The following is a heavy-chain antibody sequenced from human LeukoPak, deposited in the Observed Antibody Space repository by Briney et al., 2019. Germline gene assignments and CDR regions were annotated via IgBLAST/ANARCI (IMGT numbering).Heavy chain of an antibody. J-gene: IGHJ6*03. CDR3: ARDGVIPAAKIYYYYYYMDV. CDR2: IYTSGST. D-gene: IGHD2-2*01. Sequence: SQTLSLTCTVSGGSISSGSYYWSWIRQPAGKGLEWIVRIYTSGSTNYNPSLKSRVTISVDTSKNQFSLKLSAVTAADTALYYCARDGVIPAAKIYYYYYYMDVWGKGTTVTVSS. V-gene: IGHV4-61*02. CDR1: GGSISSGSYY.